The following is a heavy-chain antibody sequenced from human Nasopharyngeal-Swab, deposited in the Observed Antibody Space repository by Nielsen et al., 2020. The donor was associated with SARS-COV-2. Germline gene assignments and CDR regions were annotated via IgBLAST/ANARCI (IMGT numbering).Heavy chain of an antibody. CDR2: ISYDGTDK. Sequence: GGSLRLSCAASGFTFYSYAMHWVRQAPGKGLEWVALISYDGTDKYYADSVKGRFTISRDNSKNTLYLQMNSLRPEDTAMYYCARVQADYLSKGSFGHWGQGTLVTVSS. D-gene: IGHD2/OR15-2a*01. V-gene: IGHV3-30*04. CDR3: ARVQADYLSKGSFGH. CDR1: GFTFYSYA. J-gene: IGHJ4*02.